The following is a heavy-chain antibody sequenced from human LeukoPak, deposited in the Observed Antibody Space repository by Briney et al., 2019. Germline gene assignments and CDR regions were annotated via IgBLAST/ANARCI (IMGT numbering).Heavy chain of an antibody. CDR2: IKHDGSET. V-gene: IGHV3-7*02. D-gene: IGHD3-16*01. CDR1: GFTFSSIL. J-gene: IGHJ6*02. CDR3: AKNGGPHGMDV. Sequence: PGGSLRLSCATSGFTFSSILMSWVRQAPGKGLEWVANIKHDGSETNYVDSVKGRFTISRDNAKNSLHLQMNSLRVEDTAVHYCAKNGGPHGMDVSGQGTTVTVSS.